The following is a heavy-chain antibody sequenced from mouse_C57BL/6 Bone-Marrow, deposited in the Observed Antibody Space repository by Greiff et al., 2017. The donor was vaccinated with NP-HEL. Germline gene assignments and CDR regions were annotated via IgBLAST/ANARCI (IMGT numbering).Heavy chain of an antibody. CDR1: GYTFTSYW. J-gene: IGHJ2*01. CDR3: ASATVVATDIDY. CDR2: IHPSDSDT. Sequence: QVQLQQPGAELVKPGASVKVSCKASGYTFTSYWMHWVKQRPGQGLEWIGRIHPSDSDTNYNQKLKGKATLTVDKSSSTAYMQLGSLTSEDAAVYYCASATVVATDIDYWGQGTTLTVSS. V-gene: IGHV1-74*01. D-gene: IGHD1-1*01.